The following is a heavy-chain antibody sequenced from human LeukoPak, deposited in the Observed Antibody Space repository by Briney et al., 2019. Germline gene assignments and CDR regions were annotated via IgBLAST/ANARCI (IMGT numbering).Heavy chain of an antibody. CDR3: ARHIAFHANLDY. J-gene: IGHJ4*02. Sequence: SETLSLTCAVSGGSISSSTYCWSWVRQPPGKGLEWIGCMYHSGNTYYSSSLKGRVAISLDTPKNQFSLRLNSVTASDTAVYYCARHIAFHANLDYWAREPWSPSPQ. CDR2: MYHSGNT. D-gene: IGHD3-3*02. CDR1: GGSISSSTYC. V-gene: IGHV4-39*01.